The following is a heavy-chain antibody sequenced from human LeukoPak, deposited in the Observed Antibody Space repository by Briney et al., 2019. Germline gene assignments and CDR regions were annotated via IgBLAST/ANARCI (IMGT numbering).Heavy chain of an antibody. CDR3: AKKGYYDGSGYYMYYFDH. CDR2: ISGSGGTA. CDR1: GFTFSSYG. D-gene: IGHD3-22*01. Sequence: GGSLRLSCAASGFTFSSYGMHWVRQAPGKGLEWVLAISGSGGTAYYADSVKGRFTISRDNSKNTLYLQMNSLRAEDTAVYYCAKKGYYDGSGYYMYYFDHWGQGTLVTVSS. J-gene: IGHJ4*02. V-gene: IGHV3-23*01.